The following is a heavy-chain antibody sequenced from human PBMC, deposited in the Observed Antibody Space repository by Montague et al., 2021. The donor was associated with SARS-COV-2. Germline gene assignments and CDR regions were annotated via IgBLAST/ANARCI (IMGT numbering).Heavy chain of an antibody. J-gene: IGHJ3*02. D-gene: IGHD1-26*01. CDR3: TTDAHGVGATQAEDAFDI. Sequence: SLRRSCAASGFTFSNAWMSWVRQAPGKGLEWVGRIKSKTDGGTTDYAAPVQGRFTIPRDDSKHTLYLQMNSLKTEDTAVYYCTTDAHGVGATQAEDAFDIWGQGTMVTVSS. V-gene: IGHV3-15*01. CDR2: IKSKTDGGTT. CDR1: GFTFSNAW.